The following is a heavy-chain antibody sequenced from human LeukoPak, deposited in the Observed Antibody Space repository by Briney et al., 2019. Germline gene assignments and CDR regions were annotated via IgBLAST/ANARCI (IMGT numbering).Heavy chain of an antibody. CDR1: GYTFTSYG. J-gene: IGHJ4*02. D-gene: IGHD3-10*01. CDR3: ARSGHRRYYYASGPDY. CDR2: ISAYNGNT. V-gene: IGHV1-18*01. Sequence: ASVEVSCKASGYTFTSYGISWVRQAPGQGLEWMGWISAYNGNTNYAQKLQGRVTMTTDTSTSTAYMELRSLRSDDTAVYYCARSGHRRYYYASGPDYWGQGTLVTVSS.